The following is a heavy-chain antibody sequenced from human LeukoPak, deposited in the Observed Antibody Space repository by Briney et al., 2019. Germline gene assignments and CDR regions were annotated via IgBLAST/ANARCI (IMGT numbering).Heavy chain of an antibody. CDR1: GFTVSSNY. D-gene: IGHD4-17*01. Sequence: PGGSLRPSCAASGFTVSSNYMSWVRQAPGKGLEWVSVIYSGGSTYYADSVKGRFTISRDNSKNTLYLQMNSLRAEDTAVYYCARDLNDYGDYGWGQGTLVTVSS. V-gene: IGHV3-66*01. J-gene: IGHJ4*02. CDR3: ARDLNDYGDYG. CDR2: IYSGGST.